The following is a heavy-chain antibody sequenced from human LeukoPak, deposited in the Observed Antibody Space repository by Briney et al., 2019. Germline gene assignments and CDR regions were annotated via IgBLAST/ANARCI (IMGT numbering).Heavy chain of an antibody. Sequence: SETLSLTCTVSGDSISSYYCNWIRQPADKGLEYIGRIYSTGSTNYNPSLKSRVTMSVDTSKNHFSLKLSSVTAADTAVYYCATTTSILAFDIWGQGTMVTVSS. CDR1: GDSISSYY. J-gene: IGHJ3*02. D-gene: IGHD3-3*01. CDR2: IYSTGST. V-gene: IGHV4-4*07. CDR3: ATTTSILAFDI.